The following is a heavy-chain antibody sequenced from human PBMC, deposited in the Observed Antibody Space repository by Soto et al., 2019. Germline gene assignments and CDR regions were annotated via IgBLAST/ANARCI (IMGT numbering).Heavy chain of an antibody. CDR3: AKEFLDVRYSGSQYYFDT. Sequence: EVQLLESGGGLVQPGGSLRLSCAASGFTFSNYAMSWVRQAPGKGLEWVSGIGGSGSGAFYADSVKDRFTISRDNSKNTLDRQMNSLKAEDTAIYYCAKEFLDVRYSGSQYYFDTWGQGTLVTISS. J-gene: IGHJ4*02. D-gene: IGHD1-26*01. CDR1: GFTFSNYA. CDR2: IGGSGSGA. V-gene: IGHV3-23*01.